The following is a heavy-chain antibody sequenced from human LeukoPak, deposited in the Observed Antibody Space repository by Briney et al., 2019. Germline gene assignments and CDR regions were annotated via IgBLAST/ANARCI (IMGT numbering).Heavy chain of an antibody. D-gene: IGHD3-22*01. J-gene: IGHJ3*02. V-gene: IGHV1-2*02. Sequence: ASVKVSCKASGYTFTSYAMNWVRQAPGQGFEWMGWINPNSGVTNYAQRFQGRVTMTRDTSINTAYLELTRLRSDDTAVYYCARNLVDNSGYQHDVFDIWGQGTMVTVSS. CDR2: INPNSGVT. CDR3: ARNLVDNSGYQHDVFDI. CDR1: GYTFTSYA.